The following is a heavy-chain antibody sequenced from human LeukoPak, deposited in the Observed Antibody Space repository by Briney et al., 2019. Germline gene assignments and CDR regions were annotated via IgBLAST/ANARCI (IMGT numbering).Heavy chain of an antibody. J-gene: IGHJ5*02. CDR3: ARLSVSITRRFDL. D-gene: IGHD3-3*01. Sequence: PGGSLGLSCAPSGFTLSNYEMNWVRLTPGKGLEWISYITKGGATVLYAESVKGRFTISRDNANSSLYLQMNSLRAEDTAVYFCARLSVSITRRFDLWGQGTLVTVSS. CDR1: GFTLSNYE. V-gene: IGHV3-48*03. CDR2: ITKGGATV.